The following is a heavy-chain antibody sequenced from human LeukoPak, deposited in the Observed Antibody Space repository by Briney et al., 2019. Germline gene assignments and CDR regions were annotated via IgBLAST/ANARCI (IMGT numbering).Heavy chain of an antibody. V-gene: IGHV3-48*04. D-gene: IGHD6-25*01. CDR2: ISSSSSSI. CDR3: ARVSGYRTLSFDY. J-gene: IGHJ4*02. Sequence: GGSLRLSCVASGFTISNYRMNWVRQAPGKGLEWVSNISSSSSSIFYADSVKGRFTISRDNAKNALYLQMNSLRADDTAVYYCARVSGYRTLSFDYWGQGTLVTVSS. CDR1: GFTISNYR.